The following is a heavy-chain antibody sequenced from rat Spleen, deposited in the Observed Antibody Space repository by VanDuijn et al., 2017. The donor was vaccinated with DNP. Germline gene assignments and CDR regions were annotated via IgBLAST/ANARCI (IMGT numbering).Heavy chain of an antibody. CDR3: ATHEMPAYAAFVD. V-gene: IGHV5-7*01. D-gene: IGHD3-7*01. CDR2: IIYDGSST. CDR1: GFTFSDYA. Sequence: EVQLVESGGGLVQPGKSLKLSCAASGFTFSDYAMAWVRQSPKKGLEWVATIIYDGSSTYYRDSVKGRFTISRDNVKRTLYLQMDRLKSEDTATYYCATHEMPAYAAFVDWGQGILVAVSS. J-gene: IGHJ3*01.